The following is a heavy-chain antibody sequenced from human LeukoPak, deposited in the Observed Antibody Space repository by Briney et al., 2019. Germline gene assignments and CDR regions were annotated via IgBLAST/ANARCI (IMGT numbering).Heavy chain of an antibody. J-gene: IGHJ4*02. CDR2: VFDGKTT. CDR1: GESLNYYY. V-gene: IGHV4-34*12. CDR3: ASGAWATRLHS. Sequence: SETLSLTCAVYGESLNYYYWSWIRQSPEKGLEWIGEVFDGKTTNYNPSLRSRVTISAVTSSNQFSLNLKSVTAADTAVYYCASGAWATRLHSWAQGTLVIVSS. D-gene: IGHD5-24*01.